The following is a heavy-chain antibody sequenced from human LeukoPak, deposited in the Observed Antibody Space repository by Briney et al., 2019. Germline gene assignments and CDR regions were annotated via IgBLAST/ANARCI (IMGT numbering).Heavy chain of an antibody. V-gene: IGHV3-23*01. D-gene: IGHD6-19*01. J-gene: IGHJ4*02. CDR2: ITNGGVTT. Sequence: PGGSLRLSCAASGFTFGSYAMSWVRQTPGKSLEWVSIITNGGVTTYYAASVRGRFTISRDNSKNMLYLQMNSLRAEDTAVYYCVKLSSGSGSKFGFDSWGQGTLVTVSS. CDR3: VKLSSGSGSKFGFDS. CDR1: GFTFGSYA.